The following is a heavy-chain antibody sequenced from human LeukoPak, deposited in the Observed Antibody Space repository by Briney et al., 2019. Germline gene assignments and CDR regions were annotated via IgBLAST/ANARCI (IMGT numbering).Heavy chain of an antibody. V-gene: IGHV3-48*03. D-gene: IGHD6-19*01. Sequence: PGGSLRLSRADSGFTFRSYEMKWVRQAPGEGRGWVSYISPGGNTIYYADSLQGRFTISRDNAKNSLYLQMDSLRAEDTAVYYCARVGSGWFFDYWGQGTLVTASS. CDR3: ARVGSGWFFDY. J-gene: IGHJ4*02. CDR2: ISPGGNTI. CDR1: GFTFRSYE.